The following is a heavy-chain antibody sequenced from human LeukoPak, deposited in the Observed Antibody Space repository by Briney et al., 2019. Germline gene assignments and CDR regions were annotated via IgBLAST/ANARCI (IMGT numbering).Heavy chain of an antibody. Sequence: GRSLRLSCAASGFTFSSYAMHWVRQAPGKGLEWVAVISYDGSNKYYADSVKGRFTISRDNSKNTLYLQMNSLRAEDTAVYYCAKDFEPVPAAINYWGQGTLVTVSS. CDR1: GFTFSSYA. CDR2: ISYDGSNK. CDR3: AKDFEPVPAAINY. V-gene: IGHV3-30*04. J-gene: IGHJ4*02. D-gene: IGHD2-2*02.